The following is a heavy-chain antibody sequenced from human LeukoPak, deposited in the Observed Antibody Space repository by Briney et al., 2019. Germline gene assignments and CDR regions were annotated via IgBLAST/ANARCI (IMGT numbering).Heavy chain of an antibody. J-gene: IGHJ4*02. CDR2: ISSSSSYI. D-gene: IGHD6-13*01. V-gene: IGHV3-21*01. CDR1: GFTFSSDS. Sequence: GGSLRLSCAASGFTFSSDSMNWVRQAPGKGLEWVSSISSSSSYIYYADSVKGRFTISRDNAKNSLYLQMNSLRAEDTAVYYCARDPRIAAAADPYWGQGTLVTVSS. CDR3: ARDPRIAAAADPY.